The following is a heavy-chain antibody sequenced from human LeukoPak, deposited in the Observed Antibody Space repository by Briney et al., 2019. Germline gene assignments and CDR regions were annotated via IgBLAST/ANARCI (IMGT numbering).Heavy chain of an antibody. CDR1: GFTFSSYG. Sequence: GGSLRLSCAASGFTFSSYGMHWVRQAPGKGLEWVAFIRYDGSNQYYADSVKGRFTISRDNSKNILYLQMNSLRVEDTAVYYCAKQDWSNYWGQGTLVTVSS. V-gene: IGHV3-30*02. CDR3: AKQDWSNY. J-gene: IGHJ4*02. D-gene: IGHD1-1*01. CDR2: IRYDGSNQ.